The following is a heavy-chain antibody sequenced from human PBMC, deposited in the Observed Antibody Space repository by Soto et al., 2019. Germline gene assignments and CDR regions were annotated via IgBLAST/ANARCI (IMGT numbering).Heavy chain of an antibody. V-gene: IGHV1-2*02. CDR1: GYIFTGYQ. CDR3: ARDARGTRGFDEMDI. J-gene: IGHJ6*02. D-gene: IGHD3-9*01. Sequence: ASVKVSCKASGYIFTGYQIHWVRQAPGRGLEWMGWINPNSGDTEYAQNFQGRVTMTRDTSFNLVYMEMSGLMSDDTAVYYCARDARGTRGFDEMDIWGQGTTVTDSS. CDR2: INPNSGDT.